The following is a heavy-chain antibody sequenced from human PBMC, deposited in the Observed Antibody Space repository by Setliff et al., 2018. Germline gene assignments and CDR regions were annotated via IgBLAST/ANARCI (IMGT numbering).Heavy chain of an antibody. CDR1: GGSISSSDFY. J-gene: IGHJ4*02. CDR3: ARTGTYRYFDY. D-gene: IGHD1-1*01. V-gene: IGHV4-39*01. Sequence: SETLSLTCTVSGGSISSSDFYWGWIRQPPGKGLEWIGRIYHGGKTYYNTSLESRPTISVDTSKNHFSLKLRSVTAADTAVYYCARTGTYRYFDYWGQGALVTVSS. CDR2: IYHGGKT.